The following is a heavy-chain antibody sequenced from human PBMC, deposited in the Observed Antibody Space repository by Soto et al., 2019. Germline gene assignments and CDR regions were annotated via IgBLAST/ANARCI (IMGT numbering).Heavy chain of an antibody. Sequence: PGESLKISCQGSGYIFTKHWIAWVRQKPGKGLEWIGIIDPVDSDDRYSPSFEGQVTISVDKSNNTAFLRWDKLKTSDTATYFCARRALDPSGHCYPYNWFDSWGQGTQVTVSS. CDR3: ARRALDPSGHCYPYNWFDS. J-gene: IGHJ5*01. CDR1: GYIFTKHW. D-gene: IGHD2-21*01. CDR2: IDPVDSDD. V-gene: IGHV5-51*01.